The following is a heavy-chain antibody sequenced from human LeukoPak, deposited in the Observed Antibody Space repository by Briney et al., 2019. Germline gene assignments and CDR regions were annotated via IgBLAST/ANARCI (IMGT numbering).Heavy chain of an antibody. J-gene: IGHJ5*02. V-gene: IGHV4-4*07. CDR2: IYTSGST. CDR3: ARQNSSSWYLGWFDP. Sequence: SETLSLTCTVYGGSISSYYGSWIRQPAGKGLEWIGRIYTSGSTNYNPSLKSRVTMSVDTSKNQFSLKLSSVTAADTAVYYCARQNSSSWYLGWFDPWGQGTLVTVS. D-gene: IGHD6-13*01. CDR1: GGSISSYY.